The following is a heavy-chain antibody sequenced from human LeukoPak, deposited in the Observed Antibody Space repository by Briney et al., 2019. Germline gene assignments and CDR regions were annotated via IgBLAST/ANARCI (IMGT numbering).Heavy chain of an antibody. J-gene: IGHJ3*02. D-gene: IGHD6-13*01. V-gene: IGHV3-9*03. CDR3: AKGQRLVLFGAFDI. CDR1: GFTFDDYA. Sequence: PGGSLRLSCAASGFTFDDYAMHWVRQAPGKGLEWVSGISWNSGSIVYVDSVKGRFTISRDNAKNSLYLQMNSLRAEDMALYYCAKGQRLVLFGAFDIWGQGTMVTVSS. CDR2: ISWNSGSI.